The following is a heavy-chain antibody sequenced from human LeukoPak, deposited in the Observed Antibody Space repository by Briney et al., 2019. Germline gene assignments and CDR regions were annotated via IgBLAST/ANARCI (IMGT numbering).Heavy chain of an antibody. CDR3: ARGRGIAVAGTRVRYFDY. D-gene: IGHD6-19*01. J-gene: IGHJ4*02. CDR2: INHSEST. V-gene: IGHV4-34*01. CDR1: GGSFSGYY. Sequence: SETLSLTCAVYGGSFSGYYWSWIRQPPGKGLEWIGEINHSESTNYNPSLKSRVTISVDTSKNQFSLKLSSVTAADTAVYYCARGRGIAVAGTRVRYFDYWGQGTLVTVSS.